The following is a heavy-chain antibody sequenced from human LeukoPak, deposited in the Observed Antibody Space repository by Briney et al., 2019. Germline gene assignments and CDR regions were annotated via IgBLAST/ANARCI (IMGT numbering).Heavy chain of an antibody. CDR2: VYYSGST. Sequence: PSETLSLTCSVSGDSISTYYWSWIRQPPGKALEWIGYVYYSGSTDYNPSLKSRDTISVDTSKKQFSLNLNSVTAADTAVYYCSASKQLWLRGLFDYWGQGTLVTVSS. D-gene: IGHD5-18*01. CDR1: GDSISTYY. V-gene: IGHV4-59*01. J-gene: IGHJ4*02. CDR3: SASKQLWLRGLFDY.